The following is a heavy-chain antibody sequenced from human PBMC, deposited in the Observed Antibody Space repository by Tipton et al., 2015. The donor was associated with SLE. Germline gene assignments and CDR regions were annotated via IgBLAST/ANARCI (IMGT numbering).Heavy chain of an antibody. CDR1: GFTFSNAW. Sequence: QLVQSGGGLVKPGGSLRLSCAASGFTFSNAWMSWVRQAPGKGLEWVGRIKSKTDGGTTDYAAPVKGRFTISRDDSKNTLYLQMNSLKTEDTAVYYCTTGRGSGSYLYYYSMDVWGQGTTVTVSS. D-gene: IGHD1-26*01. J-gene: IGHJ6*02. V-gene: IGHV3-15*01. CDR2: IKSKTDGGTT. CDR3: TTGRGSGSYLYYYSMDV.